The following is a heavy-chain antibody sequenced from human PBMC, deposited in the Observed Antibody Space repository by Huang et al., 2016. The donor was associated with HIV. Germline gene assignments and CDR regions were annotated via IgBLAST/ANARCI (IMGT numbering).Heavy chain of an antibody. D-gene: IGHD3-22*01. CDR3: ATVDYYDTSGPQRGYFDN. J-gene: IGHJ4*02. CDR2: IIPTLGTA. V-gene: IGHV1-69*01. CDR1: GGSFRNFA. Sequence: QVQLVQSGAEVKKPGSSVTVSCKASGGSFRNFAIGWVRQAPGQGLEWMEGIIPTLGTANYAQKFQGRVTISADEATSTAYMELSSLRSEDTAVYYCATVDYYDTSGPQRGYFDNWGQGTLDTVSS.